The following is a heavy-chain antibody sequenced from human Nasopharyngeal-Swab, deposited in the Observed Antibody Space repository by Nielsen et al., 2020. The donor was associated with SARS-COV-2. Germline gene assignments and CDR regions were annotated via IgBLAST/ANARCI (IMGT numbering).Heavy chain of an antibody. CDR3: ARAVGYYDSSGYCDY. Sequence: SETLSLTCTVSGGSVSSGSYYWSWIRQPPGKGLEWIGYIYYSGSTNYNPSLKSRVTISVDTSKNQFSLKLSSVTAADTAVYYCARAVGYYDSSGYCDYWCQGTLVTVSS. J-gene: IGHJ4*02. CDR1: GGSVSSGSYY. CDR2: IYYSGST. D-gene: IGHD3-22*01. V-gene: IGHV4-61*01.